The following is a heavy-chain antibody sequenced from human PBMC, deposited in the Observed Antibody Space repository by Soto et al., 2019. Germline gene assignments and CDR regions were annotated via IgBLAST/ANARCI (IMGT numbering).Heavy chain of an antibody. V-gene: IGHV4-59*01. CDR3: ARDRQTTYYYDSSGYYKRGGGWFDP. CDR2: IHDSGIT. CDR1: GGSLRSYY. J-gene: IGHJ5*02. Sequence: SETLSLTCSVSGGSLRSYYRSWIRLPPGKGLEWIGYIHDSGITDYNPSLKSRATISIDTFRNQISLNLHSVTAADTAVYYCARDRQTTYYYDSSGYYKRGGGWFDPWGQGPLVTVS. D-gene: IGHD3-22*01.